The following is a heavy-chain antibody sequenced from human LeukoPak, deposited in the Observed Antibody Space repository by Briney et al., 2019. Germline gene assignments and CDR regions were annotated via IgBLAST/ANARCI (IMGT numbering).Heavy chain of an antibody. CDR1: GGSISSSNW. J-gene: IGHJ4*02. CDR3: ARQYSSWDFEGFDY. CDR2: IYHSGST. D-gene: IGHD6-19*01. Sequence: SETLSLTCAVSGGSISSSNWWSWVRQPPGKGLEWIGEIYHSGSTNYNPSLKSRVTISVDKSKNQFSLKLSSVTAADTAVYYCARQYSSWDFEGFDYWGQGTLVTVSS. V-gene: IGHV4-4*02.